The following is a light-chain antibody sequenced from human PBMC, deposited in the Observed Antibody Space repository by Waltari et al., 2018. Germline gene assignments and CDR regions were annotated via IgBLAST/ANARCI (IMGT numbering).Light chain of an antibody. V-gene: IGKV3-20*01. CDR3: QQYDISPLT. Sequence: EIVLTQSPGTLSLSPGEGATLSCRTSQTIRTTYVAWYQQKPGPAPTLSIYGTFTRATGIPDRITGSGSGTDFSLTSSRQEPEDFATYYCQQYDISPLTFGGGTKVEIK. J-gene: IGKJ4*01. CDR2: GTF. CDR1: QTIRTTY.